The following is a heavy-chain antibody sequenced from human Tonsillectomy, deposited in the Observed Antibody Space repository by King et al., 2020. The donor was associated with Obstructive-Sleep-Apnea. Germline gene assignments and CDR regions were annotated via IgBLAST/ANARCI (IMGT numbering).Heavy chain of an antibody. D-gene: IGHD1-26*01. Sequence: QLQESGPGLVKPSETLSLTCTVSGYSIRSTFYWGWIRQPPGKGLEWIESIYHSGTTYYNPSLKSRVTISIDTSKNQFSLHLRSVTAADTAVYYCARVVAATSIDFWGQGTLVTVSS. CDR3: ARVVAATSIDF. CDR1: GYSIRSTFY. CDR2: IYHSGTT. V-gene: IGHV4-38-2*02. J-gene: IGHJ4*02.